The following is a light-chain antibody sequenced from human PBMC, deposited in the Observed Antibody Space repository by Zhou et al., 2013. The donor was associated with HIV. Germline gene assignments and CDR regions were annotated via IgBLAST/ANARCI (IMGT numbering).Light chain of an antibody. CDR1: QSVSSSY. V-gene: IGKV3-20*01. Sequence: NVLTQSPGTLSLSPGERATLSCRASQSVSSSYLAWYQQKPGQAPRLLIYGASSRATGIPDRFSGSGSGTDFTLTISRLEPEDFAVYYCQQYGSSPRALTFGGGTKVEIK. CDR2: GAS. J-gene: IGKJ4*01. CDR3: QQYGSSPRALT.